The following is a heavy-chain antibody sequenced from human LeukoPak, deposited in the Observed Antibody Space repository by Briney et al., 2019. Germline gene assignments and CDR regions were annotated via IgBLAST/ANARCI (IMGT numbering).Heavy chain of an antibody. Sequence: SLTLSLTCTVSGGSISSYYWSWIRQPPGKGLEWIGYISYSGSTHYYPSLKSRVTISVDTSKNQFSLKLSSGTAADTAVYYCARGGDQYYYDSSGYYYPLYYFDYWGQGTLVTVSS. J-gene: IGHJ4*02. V-gene: IGHV4-59*01. CDR3: ARGGDQYYYDSSGYYYPLYYFDY. CDR1: GGSISSYY. CDR2: ISYSGST. D-gene: IGHD3-22*01.